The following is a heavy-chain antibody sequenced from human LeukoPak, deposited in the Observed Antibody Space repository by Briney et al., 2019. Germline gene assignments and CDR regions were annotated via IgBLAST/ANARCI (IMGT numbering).Heavy chain of an antibody. J-gene: IGHJ5*02. CDR3: ARVPRHCSSTSCYLYNWFDP. Sequence: SETLSLTCTVSGGSISSYYWSWIRQPPGKGLEWIGYIYDSGSTNYNPSLKSRVTISVDTSKNQFSLKLSSVTAADTAVYYCARVPRHCSSTSCYLYNWFDPWGQGTLVTVSS. V-gene: IGHV4-59*01. CDR2: IYDSGST. D-gene: IGHD2-2*01. CDR1: GGSISSYY.